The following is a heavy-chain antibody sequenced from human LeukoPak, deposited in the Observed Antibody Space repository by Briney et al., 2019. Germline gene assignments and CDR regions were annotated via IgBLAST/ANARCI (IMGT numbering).Heavy chain of an antibody. V-gene: IGHV3-66*01. J-gene: IGHJ4*02. CDR2: IYSGGST. Sequence: GGSLRLSCAASGLTVSSNYMSWVRQAPGKGLEWVSVIYSGGSTYYADSVKGRFTISRDNSKNTLYLQMNSLRAEDTAVYYCARRAAAGLYFDYWGQGTLVTVSS. CDR3: ARRAAAGLYFDY. CDR1: GLTVSSNY. D-gene: IGHD6-13*01.